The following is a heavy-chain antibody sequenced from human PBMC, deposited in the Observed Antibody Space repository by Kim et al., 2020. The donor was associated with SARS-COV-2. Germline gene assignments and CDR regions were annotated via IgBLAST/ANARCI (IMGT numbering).Heavy chain of an antibody. J-gene: IGHJ4*02. Sequence: SETLSLTCAVSGGSISSSNWWSWVRQPPGKGLEWIGEIYHSGSTNYNPSLESRLTISVDKTKNHFSLRLSSVSAADTAVYYCGRRSYVYCGGGNCYSIDDWGQGTLVTVSS. D-gene: IGHD2-21*01. CDR2: IYHSGST. V-gene: IGHV4-4*02. CDR1: GGSISSSNW. CDR3: GRRSYVYCGGGNCYSIDD.